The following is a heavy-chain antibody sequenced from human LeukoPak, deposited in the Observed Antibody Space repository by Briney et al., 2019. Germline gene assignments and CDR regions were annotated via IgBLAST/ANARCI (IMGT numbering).Heavy chain of an antibody. Sequence: QPGGSLRLSCAASGFTFSSYVMSWVRQAPGKGLEWVSAISSSGGSTYYADSVKGRFTISRDNSKNTLYLQMNSLRAEDTAVYYCAKGGWCSGGSCYSNPVVHYYWGQGTLVTVSS. CDR3: AKGGWCSGGSCYSNPVVHYY. D-gene: IGHD2-15*01. CDR2: ISSSGGST. J-gene: IGHJ4*02. V-gene: IGHV3-23*01. CDR1: GFTFSSYV.